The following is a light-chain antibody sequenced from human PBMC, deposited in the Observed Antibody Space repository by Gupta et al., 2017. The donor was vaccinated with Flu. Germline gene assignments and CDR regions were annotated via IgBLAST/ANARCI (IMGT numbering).Light chain of an antibody. CDR3: QQYNNWPPA. Sequence: EIVMTQSPATLSVSPGERATLSGGASQSVSSNLAWYQQKPGQVPRLLIYGASTRATGIPARFSGSGSGTDFTLTISSLQSEDCAVYYCQQYNNWPPAFGQGTKVEIK. CDR2: GAS. J-gene: IGKJ1*01. V-gene: IGKV3-15*01. CDR1: QSVSSN.